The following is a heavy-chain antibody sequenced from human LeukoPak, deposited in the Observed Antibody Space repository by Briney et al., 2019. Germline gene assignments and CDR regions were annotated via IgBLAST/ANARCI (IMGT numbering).Heavy chain of an antibody. CDR1: GFXFNTYS. V-gene: IGHV3-21*06. CDR3: ATGEVWFAS. D-gene: IGHD1-26*01. Sequence: GGSLRLSCVASGFXFNTYSMNWVRQAPGKGLEWVSSISSNRTYIYYADSLKGRFTISRDNAKNSLYLQLNSLRAEDTAVYYCATGEVWFASWGQGTLVTVSA. J-gene: IGHJ5*01. CDR2: ISSNRTYI.